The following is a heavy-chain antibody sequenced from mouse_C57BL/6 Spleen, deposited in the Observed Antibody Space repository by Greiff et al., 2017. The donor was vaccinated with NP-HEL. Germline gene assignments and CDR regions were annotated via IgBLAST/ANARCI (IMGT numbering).Heavy chain of an antibody. J-gene: IGHJ4*01. CDR1: GYTFTSYW. D-gene: IGHD1-1*01. Sequence: VQLQQPGAELVRPGTSVKLSCKASGYTFTSYWMHWVKQRPGQGLEWIGVIDPSDSYTNYNQKFKGKATLTVDTSSSTAYMQLSSLTSEDSAVYYCARGGVSSSRYAMDYWGQGTSVTVSS. CDR2: IDPSDSYT. CDR3: ARGGVSSSRYAMDY. V-gene: IGHV1-59*01.